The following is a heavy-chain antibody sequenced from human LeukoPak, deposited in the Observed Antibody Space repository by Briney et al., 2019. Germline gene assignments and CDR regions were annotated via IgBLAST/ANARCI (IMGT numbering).Heavy chain of an antibody. CDR3: ATVRGGAFDI. Sequence: GGSLRLSCAASKFTFNNYAMSWVRQAPGKGLEWVSGITGSGNTPFYADSVKGRFTISRDNAKSSLHLQMDSLRVEDTAVYYCATVRGGAFDIWGQGTMVTVSS. CDR2: ITGSGNTP. D-gene: IGHD3-16*01. J-gene: IGHJ3*02. V-gene: IGHV3-23*01. CDR1: KFTFNNYA.